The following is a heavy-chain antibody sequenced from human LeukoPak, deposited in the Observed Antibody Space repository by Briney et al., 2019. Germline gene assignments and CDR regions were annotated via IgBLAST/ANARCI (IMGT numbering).Heavy chain of an antibody. Sequence: ASVKVSCKASGYTFTRYGISWVRRAPGQGLEWMGWVSGFNGNTKYTEKFQGRVTMTTDTSTSTAYMDLRSLTSDDTAVYYCARVEGALVPVVNMGFDYWGQGTQVTVSS. CDR3: ARVEGALVPVVNMGFDY. D-gene: IGHD2-2*01. CDR1: GYTFTRYG. J-gene: IGHJ4*02. V-gene: IGHV1-18*04. CDR2: VSGFNGNT.